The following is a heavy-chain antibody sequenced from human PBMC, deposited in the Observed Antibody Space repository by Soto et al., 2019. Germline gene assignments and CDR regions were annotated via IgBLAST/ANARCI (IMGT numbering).Heavy chain of an antibody. CDR1: GGSFSGYY. V-gene: IGHV4-34*01. Sequence: SETLSLTCAVYGGSFSGYYWSWIRQPPGKGPEWIGEINHSGSTNYNPSLKSRVTISVDTSKNQFSLKLSSVTAADTAVYYCARFPSGVVVIHAFDIRGQGTMVTVSS. D-gene: IGHD2-21*01. J-gene: IGHJ3*02. CDR2: INHSGST. CDR3: ARFPSGVVVIHAFDI.